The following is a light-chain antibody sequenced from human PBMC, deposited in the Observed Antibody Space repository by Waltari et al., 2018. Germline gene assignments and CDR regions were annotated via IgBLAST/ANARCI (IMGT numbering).Light chain of an antibody. V-gene: IGKV2-30*02. CDR1: QSLVHSNGNTY. CDR3: MQGTHWPYT. CDR2: TVS. Sequence: DVVMTQSPLSLPVTLGQLASISCKSSQSLVHSNGNTYLQWFHQRPGQSPRRLIYTVSNRESGVPDRFSGIGSGTDFTLKISRVEAEDVGVYFCMQGTHWPYTFGQGTRLDIK. J-gene: IGKJ2*01.